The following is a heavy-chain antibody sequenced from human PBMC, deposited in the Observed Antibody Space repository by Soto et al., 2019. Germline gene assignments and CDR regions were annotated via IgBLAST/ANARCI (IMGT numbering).Heavy chain of an antibody. CDR1: GFSFDSYW. CDR2: IDYDGTTT. D-gene: IGHD2-2*01. CDR3: ARGPRASSGGTGAY. V-gene: IGHV3-74*01. J-gene: IGHJ1*01. Sequence: EVQLVESGGGLVQPGGSLRLSCAASGFSFDSYWMHWVRQAPGQGPVWVSRIDYDGTTTNYADSVKGRFTISRDNAKNTLYLQMNSLRTEDTAVYYCARGPRASSGGTGAYWGQGTLVTVSS.